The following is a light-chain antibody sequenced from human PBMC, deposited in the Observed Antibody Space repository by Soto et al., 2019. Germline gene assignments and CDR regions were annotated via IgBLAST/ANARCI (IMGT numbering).Light chain of an antibody. Sequence: EIVLTQSPGTLSLSPGERATLSCRASQSVSSSYLAWYQQKPGQAPRLLIYGASSSATGIPDRFSGSWSGTDCTLTISRLEPEGFAVYYCQQYDSPPPYTFGQGTKLEIK. CDR2: GAS. J-gene: IGKJ2*01. V-gene: IGKV3-20*01. CDR3: QQYDSPPPYT. CDR1: QSVSSSY.